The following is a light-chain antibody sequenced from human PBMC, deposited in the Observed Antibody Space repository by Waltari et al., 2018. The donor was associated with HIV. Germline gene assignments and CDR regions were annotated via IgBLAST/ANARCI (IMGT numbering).Light chain of an antibody. CDR3: QHRSSWPRGT. CDR2: DAS. CDR1: QSISSY. V-gene: IGKV3-11*01. Sequence: IVLTQSPATLSLSPGERATLSCRASQSISSYLAWYQQKPGQAPRLLIYDASNRATGIPARFSGSGSATDFTLTISSLEPEDFAVYYCQHRSSWPRGTFGQGTKLEIK. J-gene: IGKJ2*01.